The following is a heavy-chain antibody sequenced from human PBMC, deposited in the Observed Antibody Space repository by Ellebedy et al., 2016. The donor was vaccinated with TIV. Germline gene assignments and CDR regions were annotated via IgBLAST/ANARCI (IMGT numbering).Heavy chain of an antibody. J-gene: IGHJ4*02. CDR1: GDSIRSYD. D-gene: IGHD3-10*01. CDR2: IYYSGST. CDR3: ARREGYYGSGSYYAN. Sequence: MPGGSLRLSCTVSGDSIRSYDWSWIPQPPGKGMGWIVYIYYSGSTNYNPSLKSRVTISIDTSKNQLSLRLSSVTASDTAVYYCARREGYYGSGSYYANWGQGTLVTVSS. V-gene: IGHV4-59*01.